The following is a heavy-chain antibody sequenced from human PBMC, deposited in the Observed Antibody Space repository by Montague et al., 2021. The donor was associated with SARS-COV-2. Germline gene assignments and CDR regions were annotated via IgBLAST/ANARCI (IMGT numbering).Heavy chain of an antibody. V-gene: IGHV4-59*08. Sequence: SETLSLTCTVSGVSVTDYYWSWIRQPPGKGLEWVGDVLYNKGTNFNPSLKSRVAISVDTSKNQFSLRLTSVTAADTAFYYCVRHPHCVGLNGPPDFWGQGTLVTVSS. CDR1: GVSVTDYY. CDR2: VLYNKGT. CDR3: VRHPHCVGLNGPPDF. D-gene: IGHD2-21*01. J-gene: IGHJ4*02.